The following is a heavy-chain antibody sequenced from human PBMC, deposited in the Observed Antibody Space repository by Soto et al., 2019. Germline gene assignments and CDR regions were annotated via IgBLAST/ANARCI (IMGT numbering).Heavy chain of an antibody. Sequence: SETLSLTCTVSGGSISSYYWNWIRQPPGKGLEWIGYIYYSGSTNYNPSLKSRVTISVDTSKNQFSLKLSSVTAADTAVYYCARGIRTYYYGSGSASMAGWFDPWGQGTLVTVSS. CDR3: ARGIRTYYYGSGSASMAGWFDP. J-gene: IGHJ5*02. D-gene: IGHD3-10*01. V-gene: IGHV4-59*08. CDR2: IYYSGST. CDR1: GGSISSYY.